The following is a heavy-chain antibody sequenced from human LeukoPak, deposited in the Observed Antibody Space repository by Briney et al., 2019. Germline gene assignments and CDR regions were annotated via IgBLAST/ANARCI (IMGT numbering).Heavy chain of an antibody. D-gene: IGHD3-3*01. CDR2: ISSSSSYI. CDR1: GFTFSSYS. CDR3: ARVGAIWSGYFSHFDY. J-gene: IGHJ4*02. V-gene: IGHV3-21*01. Sequence: GGSLRLSCAASGFTFSSYSMNWVRQAPGKGLEWVSSISSSSSYIYYADSVKGRFTISRDDSRNTLYLQMSSLRAEDTAVYYCARVGAIWSGYFSHFDYWGQGTLVTVSS.